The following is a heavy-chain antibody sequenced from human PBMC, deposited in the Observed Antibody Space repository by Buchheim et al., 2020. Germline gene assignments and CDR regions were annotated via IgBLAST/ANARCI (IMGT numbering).Heavy chain of an antibody. CDR1: GGSLNNYY. CDR2: INDTGSA. Sequence: QVQLQQWGTRLLKPSETLSLTCAVSGGSLNNYYWSWIRQAPGKGLEWIGEINDTGSAAYNPSLKSRVSISVDTSKKQFSLKLRSVNAADTTVYYCARSLYYEFWSGDLSHPRSRGKFDPWGQGTL. V-gene: IGHV4-34*01. D-gene: IGHD3-3*01. CDR3: ARSLYYEFWSGDLSHPRSRGKFDP. J-gene: IGHJ5*02.